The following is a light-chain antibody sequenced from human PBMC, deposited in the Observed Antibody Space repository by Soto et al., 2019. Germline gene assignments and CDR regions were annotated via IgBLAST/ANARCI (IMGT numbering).Light chain of an antibody. V-gene: IGKV3-15*01. J-gene: IGKJ1*01. CDR3: QQYNNWPPDRT. CDR1: QSVSSN. CDR2: GAS. Sequence: EIVMTQSPATLSVSPGERATLSCRASQSVSSNLAWYQQKPGQAPRLLIYGASTRATGIPARFSGSGSGTEFTPTISSLQSEDFAIYFCQQYNNWPPDRTFVQGTKVEIK.